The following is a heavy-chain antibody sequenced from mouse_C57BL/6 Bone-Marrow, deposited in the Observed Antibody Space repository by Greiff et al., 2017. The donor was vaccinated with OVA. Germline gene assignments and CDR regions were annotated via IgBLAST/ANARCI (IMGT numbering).Heavy chain of an antibody. D-gene: IGHD1-1*01. CDR3: ARSPDYYGSSRDYFDY. CDR1: GYTFTDYY. CDR2: IFPGSGST. V-gene: IGHV1-75*01. J-gene: IGHJ2*01. Sequence: QVQLKQSGPELVKPGASVKISCKASGYTFTDYYINWVKQRPGQGLEWIGWIFPGSGSTYYNEKFKGKATLTVDKSSSTAYMLLSSLTSEDSAVYFCARSPDYYGSSRDYFDYWGQGTTLTVSS.